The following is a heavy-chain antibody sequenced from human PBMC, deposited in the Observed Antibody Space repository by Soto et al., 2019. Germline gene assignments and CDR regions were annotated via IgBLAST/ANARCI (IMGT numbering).Heavy chain of an antibody. V-gene: IGHV1-18*01. D-gene: IGHD3-9*01. Sequence: ASVKVSCKASGYTFTSYGISWVRQAPGQGLEWMGWISAYNGNTNYAQKLQGRVTMTTDTSTSTAYMELRSLGSDDTAVYYCAREGALRYFDWLALYYYGMDVWGQGTTVTVSS. CDR2: ISAYNGNT. CDR3: AREGALRYFDWLALYYYGMDV. J-gene: IGHJ6*02. CDR1: GYTFTSYG.